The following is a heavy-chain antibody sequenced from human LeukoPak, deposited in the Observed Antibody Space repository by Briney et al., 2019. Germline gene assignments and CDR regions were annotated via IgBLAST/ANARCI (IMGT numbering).Heavy chain of an antibody. CDR2: ISTSGTTT. CDR3: ARARIAAAGRLDY. J-gene: IGHJ4*02. V-gene: IGHV3-23*01. Sequence: GGSLRLSCAASGFTFSTYAMGWVRQAPGKGLEWVSTISTSGTTTFYADSVKGRFTISRDNSKNTLYLQMNSLRAEDTAVYYCARARIAAAGRLDYWGQGTLVTVSS. D-gene: IGHD6-13*01. CDR1: GFTFSTYA.